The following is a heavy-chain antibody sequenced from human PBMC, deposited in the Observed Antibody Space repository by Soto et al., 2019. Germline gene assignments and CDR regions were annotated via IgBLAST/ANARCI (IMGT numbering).Heavy chain of an antibody. J-gene: IGHJ6*02. V-gene: IGHV1-18*01. CDR3: ARALGYSGYAGMDV. CDR1: GYTFTIYG. Sequence: QVHLVQSGGEVKTPGASVKVSCKASGYTFTIYGINWVRQAPGQGLEWMGWISPDNGNTNYAQKLQGRVTMTTDTSTSTAYMELRSLRSDDTAVYYCARALGYSGYAGMDVWGQGTTVTVSS. D-gene: IGHD5-12*01. CDR2: ISPDNGNT.